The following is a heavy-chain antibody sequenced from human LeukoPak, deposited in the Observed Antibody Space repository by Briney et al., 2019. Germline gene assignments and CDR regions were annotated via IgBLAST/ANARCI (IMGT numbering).Heavy chain of an antibody. Sequence: PSETLSLTCTVSGGSISSSSYYWGWIRQPPGKGLEWIGSIYYSGSTYYNPSLKSRVTISVDTSKNQFSLKLSSVTATDTAVYYCARDAGGEMATITGFDYWGQGTLVTVSS. D-gene: IGHD5-24*01. CDR2: IYYSGST. J-gene: IGHJ4*02. V-gene: IGHV4-39*07. CDR3: ARDAGGEMATITGFDY. CDR1: GGSISSSSYY.